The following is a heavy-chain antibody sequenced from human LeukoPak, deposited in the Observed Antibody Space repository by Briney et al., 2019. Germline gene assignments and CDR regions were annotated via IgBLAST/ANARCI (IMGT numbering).Heavy chain of an antibody. Sequence: GGSLRLSCVGSEFTFNYYYMTWVRQAPGKGLQWVANIKQDGTEKYYVDSVKGRFTISRDNAENSVFLQMNNLRAEDTAVYYCARASFDILTGLSAWFDFWGQGTLVIVSS. CDR2: IKQDGTEK. CDR1: EFTFNYYY. D-gene: IGHD3-9*01. J-gene: IGHJ5*01. CDR3: ARASFDILTGLSAWFDF. V-gene: IGHV3-7*03.